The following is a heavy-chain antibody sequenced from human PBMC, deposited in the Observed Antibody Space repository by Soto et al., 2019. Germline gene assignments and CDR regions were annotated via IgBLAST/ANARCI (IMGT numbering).Heavy chain of an antibody. J-gene: IGHJ3*02. D-gene: IGHD3-16*02. CDR1: GYTFTSYG. Sequence: ASVKVSCKASGYTFTSYGISWVRQAPGQGLEWMGWISAYNGNTNYAQKLQGRVTMTTDTSTRTAYMELRSLRSDDTAVYYCARAYRLRLGELSLLGGFVIWGQGTMVTV. V-gene: IGHV1-18*04. CDR2: ISAYNGNT. CDR3: ARAYRLRLGELSLLGGFVI.